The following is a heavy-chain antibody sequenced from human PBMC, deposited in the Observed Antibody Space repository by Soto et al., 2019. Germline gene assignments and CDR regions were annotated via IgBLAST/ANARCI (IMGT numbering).Heavy chain of an antibody. CDR3: AKVPATEDYYGMDV. CDR1: GFTFSSYG. J-gene: IGHJ6*02. V-gene: IGHV3-30*18. CDR2: ISYDGSNK. Sequence: LRLSCAASGFTFSSYGMHWVRQAPGKGLEWVAVISYDGSNKYYVDSVKGRFTISRDNSKNTLYLQMNSLGAEDTAVYYCAKVPATEDYYGMDVWGQGTTVTVSS. D-gene: IGHD2-15*01.